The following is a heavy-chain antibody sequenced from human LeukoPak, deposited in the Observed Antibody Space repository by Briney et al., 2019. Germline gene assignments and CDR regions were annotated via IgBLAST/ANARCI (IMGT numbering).Heavy chain of an antibody. CDR3: ARGGSGSVSAFDI. CDR1: GYTFTSYD. CDR2: VNPNSNFA. D-gene: IGHD3-10*01. Sequence: GASVKVSCKASGYTFTSYDINWVRQATGRGLEWMGWVNPNSNFAGYAQKLQGRVTMTTDTSTSTAYMELRSLRSDDTAVYYCARGGSGSVSAFDIWGQGTMVTVSS. J-gene: IGHJ3*02. V-gene: IGHV1-8*02.